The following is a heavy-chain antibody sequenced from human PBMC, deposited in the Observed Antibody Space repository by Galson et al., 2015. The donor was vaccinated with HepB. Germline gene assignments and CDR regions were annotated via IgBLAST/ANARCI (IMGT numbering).Heavy chain of an antibody. J-gene: IGHJ6*03. CDR3: ARVIITFGGIIVNGYYMDV. CDR2: ISSSSSYS. V-gene: IGHV3-11*06. D-gene: IGHD3-16*02. Sequence: SLRLSCAASGFTFSDYYMSWIRQAPGKGLEWVSYISSSSSYSNYADSVKGRFTISRDNAKNSLFLHMNSLRAEDTAVYYCARVIITFGGIIVNGYYMDVWGKGTTVTVSS. CDR1: GFTFSDYY.